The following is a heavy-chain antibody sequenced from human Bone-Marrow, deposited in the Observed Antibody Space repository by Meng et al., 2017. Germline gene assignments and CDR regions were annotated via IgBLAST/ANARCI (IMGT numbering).Heavy chain of an antibody. V-gene: IGHV3-33*01. CDR1: GFTFSDNG. J-gene: IGHJ1*01. CDR2: IWYYGTNK. CDR3: AVSLEGHGSGTFAGAT. D-gene: IGHD3-10*01. Sequence: GGSLRLSCAASGFTFSDNGMHWVRQTPGKGLEWVALIWYYGTNKYYGDSVKGRFTISRDNSKNTLYLQMNSLRVDDTAMYYCAVSLEGHGSGTFAGATWGQGTLVTVSS.